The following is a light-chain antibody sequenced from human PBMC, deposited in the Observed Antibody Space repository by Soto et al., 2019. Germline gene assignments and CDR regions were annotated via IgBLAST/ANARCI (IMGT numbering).Light chain of an antibody. CDR1: QSVSSNY. CDR2: GAS. CDR3: QQYGSSGT. J-gene: IGKJ1*01. Sequence: ERVLTQSPGTLALSPGGRATLSRRASQSVSSNYLAWYQQKPGQAPRLLIYGASNRATGIPDRFSGSGSGTDFTLTISRLEPEDFAAYYCQQYGSSGTFGQGTKVDIK. V-gene: IGKV3-20*01.